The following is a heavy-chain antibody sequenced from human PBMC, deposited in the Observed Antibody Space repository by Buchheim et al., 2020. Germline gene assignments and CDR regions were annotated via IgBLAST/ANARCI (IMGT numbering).Heavy chain of an antibody. CDR2: ISGSGGST. J-gene: IGHJ1*01. CDR1: GFTFSSYA. V-gene: IGHV3-23*01. D-gene: IGHD4-17*01. Sequence: QLLESEGGLVQPGGSLRLSCAASGFTFSSYAMSWVRQAPEKGLEWVSAISGSGGSTYYADSVKGRFTISRDNSKNTLYLQMNSLRAEDTAVYYCAKGGDYGDPRSPEYFQHWGQGTL. CDR3: AKGGDYGDPRSPEYFQH.